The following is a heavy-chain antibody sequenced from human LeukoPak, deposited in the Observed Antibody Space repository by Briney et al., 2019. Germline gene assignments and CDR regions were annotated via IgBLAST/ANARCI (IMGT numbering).Heavy chain of an antibody. CDR1: GFTFSSYA. CDR2: ISGSGGST. Sequence: QAGGSLRLSCAASGFTFSSYAMSWVRQAPGKGLEWVSAISGSGGSTYYADSVKGRFTISRDNSKNTLYLQMNSLRAEGTAVYYCAKGDNSGSYYSFYSWGQGTLVTVSS. CDR3: AKGDNSGSYYSFYS. V-gene: IGHV3-23*01. D-gene: IGHD1-26*01. J-gene: IGHJ4*02.